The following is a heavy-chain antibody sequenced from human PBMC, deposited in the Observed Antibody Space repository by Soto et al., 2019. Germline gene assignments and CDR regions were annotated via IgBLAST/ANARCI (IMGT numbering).Heavy chain of an antibody. CDR1: GFTFSSYA. V-gene: IGHV3-30-3*02. Sequence: PGGSLRLSCAASGFTFSSYAMHWVRQAPGKGLEWVAVISYDGSNKYYADSVKGRFTISRDNSKNTLYLQMNSLRAEDTAVYYCAKSASWPSNGVNFDYWGQGTLVTVSS. CDR2: ISYDGSNK. J-gene: IGHJ4*02. CDR3: AKSASWPSNGVNFDY. D-gene: IGHD2-8*01.